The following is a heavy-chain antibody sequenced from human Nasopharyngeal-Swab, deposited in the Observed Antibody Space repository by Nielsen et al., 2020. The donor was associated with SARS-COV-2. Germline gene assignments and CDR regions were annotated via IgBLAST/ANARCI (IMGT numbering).Heavy chain of an antibody. CDR2: IYYSGST. J-gene: IGHJ6*02. CDR3: ARSGPHYGMDV. V-gene: IGHV4-59*01. Sequence: WIRKPPGKGLEWIGYIYYSGSTNYNPSLKSRVTISVDTSKNQFSLKLSSVTAADTAVYYCARSGPHYGMDVWGQGTTVTVSS.